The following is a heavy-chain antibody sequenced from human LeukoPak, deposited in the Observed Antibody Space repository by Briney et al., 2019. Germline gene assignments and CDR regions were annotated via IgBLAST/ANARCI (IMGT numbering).Heavy chain of an antibody. CDR3: ARPAAEHRLELPDS. V-gene: IGHV1-2*02. CDR2: INPYSGET. Sequence: GASVKVSCKASGYTFTAYFMHWVRQAPGQGLQWMGWINPYSGETYSARNFQGRVSMTRDTSTSTIYMELSRLRSDDTAVYYCARPAAEHRLELPDSWGQGTLLTVSS. CDR1: GYTFTAYF. D-gene: IGHD1-26*01. J-gene: IGHJ4*02.